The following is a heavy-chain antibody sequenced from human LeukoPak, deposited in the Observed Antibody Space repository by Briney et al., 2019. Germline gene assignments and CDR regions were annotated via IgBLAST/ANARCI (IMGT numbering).Heavy chain of an antibody. CDR1: GFTFDDYG. CDR2: INWNGGST. CDR3: ARDIMVSETDAFDI. V-gene: IGHV3-20*04. J-gene: IGHJ3*02. D-gene: IGHD3-16*01. Sequence: PGGSLRLSCAASGFTFDDYGMSWVRQAPGKGLEWVSGINWNGGSTGYADSVKGRFTISRDNSKNSLSLQMNSLRAEDTAVYYCARDIMVSETDAFDIWGQGTMVTVSS.